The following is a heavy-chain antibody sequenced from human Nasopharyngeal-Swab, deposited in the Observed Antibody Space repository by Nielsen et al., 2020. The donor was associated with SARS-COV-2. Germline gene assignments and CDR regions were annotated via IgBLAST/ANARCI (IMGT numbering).Heavy chain of an antibody. CDR1: GFTFSRYT. V-gene: IGHV3-30-3*01. Sequence: GGSLIPSCAASGFTFSRYTMHWVRQAPGKGLEWVAVISYDGSNKYYADSVKGRFTISRDISKNTLYLQMNSLRAEDTAVFYCASTPLDSSGYYYAFHYWGRGTLVTVSS. J-gene: IGHJ4*02. CDR3: ASTPLDSSGYYYAFHY. CDR2: ISYDGSNK. D-gene: IGHD3-22*01.